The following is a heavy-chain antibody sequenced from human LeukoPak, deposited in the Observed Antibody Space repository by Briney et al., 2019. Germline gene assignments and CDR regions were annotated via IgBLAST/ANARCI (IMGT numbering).Heavy chain of an antibody. Sequence: ASVKVSCKASGYTFTSYDINWVRQATGQGLEWMGIINPSGGSTSYAQKFQGRVTMTRDTSTSTVYMELSSLRSEDTAVYYCAREDLRGSYSLDYWGQGTLVTVSS. V-gene: IGHV1-46*01. CDR2: INPSGGST. CDR1: GYTFTSYD. J-gene: IGHJ4*02. CDR3: AREDLRGSYSLDY. D-gene: IGHD1-26*01.